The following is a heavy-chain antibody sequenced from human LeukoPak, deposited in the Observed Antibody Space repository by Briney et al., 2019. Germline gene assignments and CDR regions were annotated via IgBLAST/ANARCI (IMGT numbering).Heavy chain of an antibody. V-gene: IGHV3-74*01. J-gene: IGHJ4*02. D-gene: IGHD3-22*01. CDR2: INSDGSST. CDR3: ARGGRYYDSSGFYGGTNFDY. Sequence: GGSLRLSCAASGFTFSSYWMHWVRQAPGKGLVWVSRINSDGSSTSYADSVKGRFTISRDNAKNTLYLQMNSLRAEDTAVYYCARGGRYYDSSGFYGGTNFDYWGQGTLVTVSS. CDR1: GFTFSSYW.